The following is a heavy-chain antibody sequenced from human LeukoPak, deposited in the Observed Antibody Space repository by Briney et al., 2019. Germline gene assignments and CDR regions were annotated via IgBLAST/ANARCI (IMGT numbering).Heavy chain of an antibody. Sequence: QPGGSLRLSCAASGFTFSTLWMHWVRQAPGKGPVWVSRINSDGSRTTYADSVKGRFTISRDNAKNTLYLQMSSLRAEDTAVYYCATSPLDSRYYFDYWGQGTLVTVSS. CDR2: INSDGSRT. J-gene: IGHJ4*02. CDR1: GFTFSTLW. CDR3: ATSPLDSRYYFDY. V-gene: IGHV3-74*01. D-gene: IGHD6-13*01.